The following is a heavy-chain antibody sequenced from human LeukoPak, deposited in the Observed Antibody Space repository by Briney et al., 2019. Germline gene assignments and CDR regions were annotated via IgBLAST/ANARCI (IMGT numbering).Heavy chain of an antibody. J-gene: IGHJ4*02. CDR3: ARDPPMWNSSSSVDC. D-gene: IGHD6-6*01. CDR1: GGTFSSYT. Sequence: ASVKVSCKASGGTFSSYTISWVRQAPGQGLEWMGRIIPILGIANYAQKFQGRVTITAGKSTSTAYMELSSLRSEDTAVYYCARDPPMWNSSSSVDCWGQGTLVTVSS. V-gene: IGHV1-69*04. CDR2: IIPILGIA.